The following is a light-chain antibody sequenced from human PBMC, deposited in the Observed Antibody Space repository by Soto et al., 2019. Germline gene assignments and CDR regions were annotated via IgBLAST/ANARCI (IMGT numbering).Light chain of an antibody. CDR2: DTS. CDR3: QQRSSWPPTFT. V-gene: IGKV3D-20*02. CDR1: QSVSSSY. J-gene: IGKJ5*01. Sequence: EIVLTHSPGTLSLSPWERATLSCRASQSVSSSYLAWYQQKPGQAPRLLIYDTSIRATGIPARFSGSGSGTDFTLTISSLEPEDFAVYYCQQRSSWPPTFTFGQGTRLEIK.